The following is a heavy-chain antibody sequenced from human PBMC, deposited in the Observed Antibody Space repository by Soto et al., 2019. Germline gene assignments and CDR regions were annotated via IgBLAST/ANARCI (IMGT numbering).Heavy chain of an antibody. CDR3: ARLDSGGICFDY. Sequence: SQTLSLTCAISGDSVSSNSAAWNWIRQSPSRGLEWLGRTYYGSKWYNDYALSVKSRITINPDTSKNQFSLQLSSVTAADTAVYYCARLDSGGICFDYWGQGTLVTVSS. CDR2: TYYGSKWYN. J-gene: IGHJ4*02. CDR1: GDSVSSNSAA. D-gene: IGHD2-15*01. V-gene: IGHV6-1*01.